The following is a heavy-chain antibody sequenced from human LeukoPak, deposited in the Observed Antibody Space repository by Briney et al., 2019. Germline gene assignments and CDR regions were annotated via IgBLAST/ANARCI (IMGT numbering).Heavy chain of an antibody. CDR2: IDWDDDK. V-gene: IGHV2-70*11. D-gene: IGHD5-12*01. J-gene: IGHJ6*02. CDR3: ARNRGYSGYGMDV. CDR1: GFSLSSSGMC. Sequence: SGPTLVNPTHTLTLTCTFSGFSLSSSGMCVSWIRQPPGKALEWLARIDWDDDKHYTTSLKTRLTISKDTSKNQVVLTMTSMDPVDTATYYCARNRGYSGYGMDVWGQGTTVTVSS.